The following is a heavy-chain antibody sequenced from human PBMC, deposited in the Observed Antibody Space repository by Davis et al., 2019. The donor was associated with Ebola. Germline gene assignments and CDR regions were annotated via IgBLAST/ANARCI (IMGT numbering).Heavy chain of an antibody. CDR2: ISSSSSTI. CDR3: AIVGGLRYFDWLGVMDV. D-gene: IGHD3-9*01. CDR1: GFTFSSYS. V-gene: IGHV3-48*01. J-gene: IGHJ6*02. Sequence: GESLKISCAASGFTFSSYSMNWVRQAPGKGLEWVSYISSSSSTIYYADSVKGRFTISRDNAKNTLYLQMYSLRAEDTAVYYCAIVGGLRYFDWLGVMDVWGQGTTVTVSS.